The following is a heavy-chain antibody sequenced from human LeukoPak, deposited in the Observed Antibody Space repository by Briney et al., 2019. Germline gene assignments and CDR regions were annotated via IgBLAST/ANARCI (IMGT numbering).Heavy chain of an antibody. D-gene: IGHD6-19*01. CDR3: ARGSVAGNYYYYGVDV. CDR1: GFTFSSYE. CDR2: ISSSGSTM. V-gene: IGHV3-48*03. Sequence: GGSLRFSCAASGFTFSSYEMNWVRQAPGKGLEWVSYISSSGSTMYYADSVKGRFTISRDNAKNSLYLQMNSLRAEDTAVYYCARGSVAGNYYYYGVDVWGQGTTVTVSS. J-gene: IGHJ6*02.